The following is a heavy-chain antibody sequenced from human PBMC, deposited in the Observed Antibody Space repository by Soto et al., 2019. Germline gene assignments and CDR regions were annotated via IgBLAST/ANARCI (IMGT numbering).Heavy chain of an antibody. J-gene: IGHJ5*02. D-gene: IGHD5-18*01. CDR1: GYSFTSYW. CDR2: IYPGDSDT. V-gene: IGHV5-51*01. CDR3: ARGGTKSTWIQLWNWFDP. Sequence: GESLKISCKGSGYSFTSYWIGWVRQMPGKGLEWMGIIYPGDSDTRYSPSFQGQVTISADKSISTAYLQWSSLKASDTAMCYCARGGTKSTWIQLWNWFDPWGQGTLVTVSS.